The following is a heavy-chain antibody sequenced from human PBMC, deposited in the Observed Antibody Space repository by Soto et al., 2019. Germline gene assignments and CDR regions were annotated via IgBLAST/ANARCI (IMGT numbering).Heavy chain of an antibody. Sequence: QVQLVESGGGVVQPGRSLRLSCAASGFTFSSYGMHWVRQAPGKGLEWVAVISYDGSNKYYADSVKGRFTISRDNSKNTLYLQMNSLRAEDTAVYYCAKDSLTTVVTPRGGFDYRGQGTLVTVSS. V-gene: IGHV3-30*18. J-gene: IGHJ4*02. CDR2: ISYDGSNK. CDR3: AKDSLTTVVTPRGGFDY. CDR1: GFTFSSYG. D-gene: IGHD4-17*01.